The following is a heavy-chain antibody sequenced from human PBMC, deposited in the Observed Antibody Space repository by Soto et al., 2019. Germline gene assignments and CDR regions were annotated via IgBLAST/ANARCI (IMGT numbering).Heavy chain of an antibody. J-gene: IGHJ6*02. Sequence: EVQLVESGGGLVKPGGSLRLSCAASGFTFSSYSMNWVRQAPGKGLEWVSSISSSSSYIYYADSVKGRFTISRDNAKNSLYLQMNSLRAEDTAVYYCARDAWLNCYYYGMDVWGQGTTVTVSS. D-gene: IGHD6-19*01. V-gene: IGHV3-21*01. CDR2: ISSSSSYI. CDR3: ARDAWLNCYYYGMDV. CDR1: GFTFSSYS.